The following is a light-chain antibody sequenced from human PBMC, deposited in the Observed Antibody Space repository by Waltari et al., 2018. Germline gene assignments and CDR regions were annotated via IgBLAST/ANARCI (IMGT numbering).Light chain of an antibody. CDR3: QQSHSPPFT. Sequence: DMQMTQSPSSVSASVEDRVTTACRASQNIDNFLNWYQHKPGEAPQVLVFAASTLQDGVPSRFSASASGTHFTLTIGSLQPEDFAAYYCQQSHSPPFTFGQGT. CDR1: QNIDNF. V-gene: IGKV1-39*01. J-gene: IGKJ2*01. CDR2: AAS.